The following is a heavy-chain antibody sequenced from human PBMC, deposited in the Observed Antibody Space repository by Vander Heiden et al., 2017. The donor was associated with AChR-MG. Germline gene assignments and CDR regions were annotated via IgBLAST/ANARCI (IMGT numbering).Heavy chain of an antibody. V-gene: IGHV1-24*01. D-gene: IGHD3-3*01. CDR2: FDPEDGET. CDR1: GYTLPELS. J-gene: IGHJ5*02. CDR3: ATFSRNDFWSGHIPNWFDP. Sequence: QVQLVPSGAEVKKPGASVKVSCKVSGYTLPELSMHWVRQAPGKGLEWRGGFDPEDGETIYAQKFQGRVTMTEDTSTDTAYMELSSLRSEDTVVYYCATFSRNDFWSGHIPNWFDPWGQGTLVNVAS.